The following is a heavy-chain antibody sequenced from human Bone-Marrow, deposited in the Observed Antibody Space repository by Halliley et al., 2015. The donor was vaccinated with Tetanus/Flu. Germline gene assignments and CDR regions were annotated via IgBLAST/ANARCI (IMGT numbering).Heavy chain of an antibody. CDR2: INGDGSST. CDR3: VRDVLR. Sequence: VWVSCINGDGSSTTYADSVKGRFTISRDNAKNTLYLQMNSLRAEDTAVYYCVRDVLRGGQGTLVTVSS. D-gene: IGHD3-16*01. J-gene: IGHJ4*02. V-gene: IGHV3-74*03.